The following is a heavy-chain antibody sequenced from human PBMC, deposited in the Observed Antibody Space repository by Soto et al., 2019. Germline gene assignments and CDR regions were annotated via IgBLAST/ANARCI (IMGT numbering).Heavy chain of an antibody. CDR1: GYTFTSYG. J-gene: IGHJ4*02. CDR3: ASRYSNVDFDD. V-gene: IGHV1-18*01. D-gene: IGHD5-12*01. Sequence: GASVKVSCKSSGYTFTSYGISWVRQAPGQGLEWMGWISAYNGNTNYAQKLQGRVTMTTDTSTSTAYMELRSLRSDDTAVYYCASRYSNVDFDDWGQGTLVTVSS. CDR2: ISAYNGNT.